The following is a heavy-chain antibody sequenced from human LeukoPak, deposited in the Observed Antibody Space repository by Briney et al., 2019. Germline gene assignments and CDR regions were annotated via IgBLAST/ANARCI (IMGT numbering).Heavy chain of an antibody. CDR1: GGSISSGGYY. CDR2: IYYSGST. D-gene: IGHD3-10*01. CDR3: ARVVYASGTRGKYYFDY. Sequence: SETLSLTCTVSGGSISSGGYYWSWIRQHPGKGLEWIGYIYYSGSTYYNPSLKSRVTISVDTSKNQFSLKLSSVTAADTAVYYCARVVYASGTRGKYYFDYWGQGTLVTVSS. J-gene: IGHJ4*02. V-gene: IGHV4-31*03.